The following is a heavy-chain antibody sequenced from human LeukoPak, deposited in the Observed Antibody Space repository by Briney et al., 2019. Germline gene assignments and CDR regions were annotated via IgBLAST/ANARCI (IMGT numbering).Heavy chain of an antibody. CDR1: GGSFSGYY. CDR2: INHSGST. CDR3: AKARTYCSGGSCSQYYFDY. Sequence: SETLSLTCAVYGGSFSGYYWSWIRQPPGKGLEWIGEINHSGSTNYNPSLKSRVTISVDTSKNQFSLKLSSVTAADTAVYYCAKARTYCSGGSCSQYYFDYWGQGTLVTVSS. D-gene: IGHD2-15*01. V-gene: IGHV4-34*01. J-gene: IGHJ4*02.